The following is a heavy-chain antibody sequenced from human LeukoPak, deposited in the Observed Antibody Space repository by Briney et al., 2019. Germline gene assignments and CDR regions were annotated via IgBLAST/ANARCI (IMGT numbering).Heavy chain of an antibody. CDR3: AKGHFGAGHY. D-gene: IGHD3-3*01. CDR2: ISSSGSTT. J-gene: IGHJ4*02. Sequence: PGGSLRLSCAASGFTFSSYEMNWVRQAPGKGLEWVSYISSSGSTTDYADSVKGRFTISRDNSKNSLYLHMNSLRNEDTALYYCAKGHFGAGHYWGQGTLVTVSS. CDR1: GFTFSSYE. V-gene: IGHV3-48*03.